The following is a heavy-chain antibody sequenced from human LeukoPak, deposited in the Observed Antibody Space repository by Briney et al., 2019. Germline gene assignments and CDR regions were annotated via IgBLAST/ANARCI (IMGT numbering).Heavy chain of an antibody. Sequence: PGGSLRLSCAASGFDFSTQWMSWVRQAPGKGLEWVANIKQDGSEKYYVDSVKGRFTISRDNAKNSLYLQMNSLRAEDTAVYYCARDRGGGFDYWGQGTLVTVSS. CDR2: IKQDGSEK. CDR1: GFDFSTQW. V-gene: IGHV3-7*01. CDR3: ARDRGGGFDY. D-gene: IGHD3-16*01. J-gene: IGHJ4*02.